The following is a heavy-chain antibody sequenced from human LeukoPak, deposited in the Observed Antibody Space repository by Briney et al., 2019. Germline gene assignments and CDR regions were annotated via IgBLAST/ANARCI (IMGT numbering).Heavy chain of an antibody. V-gene: IGHV1-69*01. Sequence: SVKVSCKASGGTFNSYAISWVRQAPGQGLGWMGGIIPIFGTANYAQKFQGRVTITADESTSTAYVELSSLRSEDTAVYYCARAQGYCSSTSCPYYFDYWGQGTLVTVSS. CDR2: IIPIFGTA. D-gene: IGHD2-2*01. J-gene: IGHJ4*02. CDR3: ARAQGYCSSTSCPYYFDY. CDR1: GGTFNSYA.